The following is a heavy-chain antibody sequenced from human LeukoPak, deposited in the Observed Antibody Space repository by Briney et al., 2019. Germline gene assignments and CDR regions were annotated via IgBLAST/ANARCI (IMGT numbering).Heavy chain of an antibody. Sequence: PSETLSLTCTVSGDSISDYYWIWIRQPPGKGLEWIGYIYYSGSTTYNPSLKSRVTISVDTSKNQFSLKLSSVTAADTAVYYCAGSLYSRSPNSAYWGQGTLVTVSS. CDR3: AGSLYSRSPNSAY. V-gene: IGHV4-59*01. CDR1: GDSISDYY. D-gene: IGHD6-6*01. J-gene: IGHJ4*02. CDR2: IYYSGST.